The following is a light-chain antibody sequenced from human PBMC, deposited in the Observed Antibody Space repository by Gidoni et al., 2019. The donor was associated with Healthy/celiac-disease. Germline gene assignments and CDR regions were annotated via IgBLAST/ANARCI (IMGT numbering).Light chain of an antibody. J-gene: IGKJ1*01. CDR2: AAS. V-gene: IGKV1-39*01. CDR3: QQSYSTPQT. Sequence: DIQMTQSTSSLSASVGDRVTITCRASQSISSYLNWYQQKPGNAPKLLIYAASSFESGVPPRFSGSGSGTDFTLTISSLQPEDFATYYCQQSYSTPQTFGQGTKVEIK. CDR1: QSISSY.